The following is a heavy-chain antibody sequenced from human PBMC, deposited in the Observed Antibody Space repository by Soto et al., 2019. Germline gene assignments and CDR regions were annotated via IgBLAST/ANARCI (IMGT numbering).Heavy chain of an antibody. J-gene: IGHJ4*02. D-gene: IGHD3-22*01. Sequence: PGGSLRLSCAASGFTVSSNYMSWVRQAPGKGLEWVSVIYSGGSTYYADSVKGRFTISRDNSKNTLYLQMNSLRAEDTAVYYCARDRYYDSSGYPYYFDYWGQGT. V-gene: IGHV3-66*01. CDR1: GFTVSSNY. CDR2: IYSGGST. CDR3: ARDRYYDSSGYPYYFDY.